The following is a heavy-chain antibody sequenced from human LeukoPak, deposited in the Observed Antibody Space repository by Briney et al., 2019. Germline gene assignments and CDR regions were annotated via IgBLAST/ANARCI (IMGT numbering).Heavy chain of an antibody. J-gene: IGHJ6*02. D-gene: IGHD2-15*01. CDR1: GFTFSSYG. CDR3: ARESGGAGMDV. V-gene: IGHV3-30*03. CDR2: ISYDGSNK. Sequence: GVSLRLSCAASGFTFSSYGTHWVPQAPGKGLEWVAVISYDGSNKYYADSVKGRYTISRDNSKNTLYLQMNSLRAEDTAVYYCARESGGAGMDVWGQGTTVTVSS.